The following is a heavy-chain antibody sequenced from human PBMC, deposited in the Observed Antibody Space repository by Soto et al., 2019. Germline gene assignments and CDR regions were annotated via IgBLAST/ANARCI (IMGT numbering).Heavy chain of an antibody. CDR1: GYTFTSYG. V-gene: IGHV1-18*01. J-gene: IGHJ4*02. Sequence: QVQLVQSGAEVKKPGASVKVSCKASGYTFTSYGISWVRQAPGQGLEWMGWISAYNGKTKYAQRLQGRVPMTTDTSTSRAYMELRSLRSDDTAVYYCARSTRKEGIAVAGLIWGQGTLVTVYS. D-gene: IGHD6-19*01. CDR3: ARSTRKEGIAVAGLI. CDR2: ISAYNGKT.